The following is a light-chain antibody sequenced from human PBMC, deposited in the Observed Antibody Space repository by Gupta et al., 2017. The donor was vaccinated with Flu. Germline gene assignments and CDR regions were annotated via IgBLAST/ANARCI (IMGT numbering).Light chain of an antibody. V-gene: IGLV2-14*01. Sequence: QSALTQPASVSGSPGQSITISCTGTSSDVGGYNYVSWYQQHPGKAPKLMIYEVSNRPSGVSKRFSGSKSGNTASLTXSXIQAEDXAEYYCSSYTSRNIPVFGTGTKVTVL. CDR2: EVS. CDR1: SSDVGGYNY. J-gene: IGLJ1*01. CDR3: SSYTSRNIPV.